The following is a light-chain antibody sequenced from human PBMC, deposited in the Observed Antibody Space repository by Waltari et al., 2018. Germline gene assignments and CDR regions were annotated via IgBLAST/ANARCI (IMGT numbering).Light chain of an antibody. J-gene: IGLJ3*02. CDR3: SLYMGSGIWV. CDR1: SGSVSSTSY. Sequence: QTVVTQEPSLSVSPGGTVTLTCALSSGSVSSTSYATWYQQTPGQPPRTLIYKGYSRSSGFPDRFSGSIFGNKAVLTITGAQADDECDYYCSLYMGSGIWVFGGGTKLTVL. CDR2: KGY. V-gene: IGLV8-61*01.